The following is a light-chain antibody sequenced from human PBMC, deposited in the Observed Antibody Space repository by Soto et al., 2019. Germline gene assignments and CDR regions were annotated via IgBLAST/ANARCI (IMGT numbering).Light chain of an antibody. V-gene: IGLV7-43*01. CDR3: LLYYGGAQLV. CDR2: TTN. Sequence: QTVVTQEPSLTVSQGGTVTLTCASSTGAVTSGNYPSWFQQRPGQAPRTLIYTTNSKHSWTPARFSGSLLGDKAALTLSGVQPEDEADYYCLLYYGGAQLVFGGGTQLTVL. J-gene: IGLJ7*01. CDR1: TGAVTSGNY.